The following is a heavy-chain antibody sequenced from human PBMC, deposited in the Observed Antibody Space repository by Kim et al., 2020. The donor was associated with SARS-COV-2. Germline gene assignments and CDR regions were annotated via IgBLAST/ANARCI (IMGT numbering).Heavy chain of an antibody. CDR3: ARDPRITIFGVSPYHYYGMDV. J-gene: IGHJ6*02. V-gene: IGHV1-3*01. D-gene: IGHD3-3*01. CDR2: INAGYGNT. Sequence: ASVKVSCKASGYTFTSYAMHWVRQAPGQRLEWMGWINAGYGNTKYSQKFQGRVTITRDTSASTAYMELSSLRSEDTAVYYCARDPRITIFGVSPYHYYGMDVWGQGTTVTVSS. CDR1: GYTFTSYA.